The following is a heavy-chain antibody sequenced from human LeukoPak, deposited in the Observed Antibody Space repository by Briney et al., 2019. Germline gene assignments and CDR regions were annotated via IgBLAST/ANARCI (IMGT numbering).Heavy chain of an antibody. D-gene: IGHD6-13*01. CDR1: GFTFSDYY. J-gene: IGHJ6*03. CDR2: ISSSGSTI. V-gene: IGHV3-11*01. Sequence: GGSLRLSCAASGFTFSDYYMSRIRQAPGKGLEWISYISSSGSTIYYADSVKGRFTISRDNAKNSLSLQMNSLRAEDTAVYYCAKGGPSTYSSSWYGYYYYYMDVWGKGTAVTVSS. CDR3: AKGGPSTYSSSWYGYYYYYMDV.